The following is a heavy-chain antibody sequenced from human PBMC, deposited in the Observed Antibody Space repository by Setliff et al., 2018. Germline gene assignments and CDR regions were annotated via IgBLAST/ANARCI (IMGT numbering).Heavy chain of an antibody. D-gene: IGHD3-3*01. CDR1: GGTFRSYG. J-gene: IGHJ6*03. CDR2: TIPMFGST. V-gene: IGHV1-69*05. Sequence: SVKVSCKASGGTFRSYGISWVRQAPGQGLEWMGGTIPMFGSTTYAQKFQGRVTIITDESTTTAYMELSSLGSEDTAVYYCARGGDIITIFGVVTPDFYYYMDVWGTGTTVTVSS. CDR3: ARGGDIITIFGVVTPDFYYYMDV.